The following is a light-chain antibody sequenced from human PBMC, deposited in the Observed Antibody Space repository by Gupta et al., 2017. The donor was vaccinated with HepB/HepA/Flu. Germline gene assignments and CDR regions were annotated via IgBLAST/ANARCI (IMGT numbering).Light chain of an antibody. CDR3: QQSYSTPLT. J-gene: IGKJ4*01. Sequence: DIQMTQSPSSLSASVGDRVTITCRASQSISSYLNWYQQKPGKAPKLLIYAASSLQSGVPSRFSGSGPGTDFTLTISSLKPEDFATYYCQQSYSTPLTFGGGTKVEIK. CDR1: QSISSY. V-gene: IGKV1-39*01. CDR2: AAS.